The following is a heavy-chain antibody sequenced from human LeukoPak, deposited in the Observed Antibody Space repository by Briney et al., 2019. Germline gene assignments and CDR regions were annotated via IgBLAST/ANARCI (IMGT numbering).Heavy chain of an antibody. D-gene: IGHD6-25*01. CDR3: ARGSSADKY. J-gene: IGHJ4*02. Sequence: GSLRLSCAASGFTFSSYGMSWVRQAPGKGLQWVSAITATADVIYYTDAVKGRFIISRDNSKNTLYLQMNSLRVDDTAMYYCARGSSADKYWGQGTLVAVSS. V-gene: IGHV3-23*01. CDR2: ITATADVI. CDR1: GFTFSSYG.